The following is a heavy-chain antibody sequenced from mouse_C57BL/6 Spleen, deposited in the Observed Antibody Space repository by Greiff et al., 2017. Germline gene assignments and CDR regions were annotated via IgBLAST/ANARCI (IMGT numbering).Heavy chain of an antibody. D-gene: IGHD5-5*01. CDR3: ASPPLPHAMDY. Sequence: VHVKQSGPELVKPGASVKMSCKASGYTFTDYNMHWVKQSHGKSLEWIGYINPNNGGTSYNQKFKGKATLTVNKSSSTAYMELRSLTSEDSAVYYCASPPLPHAMDYWGQGTSVTVSS. CDR2: INPNNGGT. J-gene: IGHJ4*01. CDR1: GYTFTDYN. V-gene: IGHV1-22*01.